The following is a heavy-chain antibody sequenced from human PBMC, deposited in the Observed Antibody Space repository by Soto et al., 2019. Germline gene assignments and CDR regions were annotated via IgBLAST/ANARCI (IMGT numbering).Heavy chain of an antibody. Sequence: ASVKVSCKASGYTFTSYGISWVRQAPGQGLEWMGGIIPIFGTANYAQKFQGRVTITADESTSTAYMELSSLRSEDTAVYYCAIARRDGYNSQAFDIWGQGTMVTVSS. J-gene: IGHJ3*02. D-gene: IGHD5-12*01. CDR1: GYTFTSYG. CDR2: IIPIFGTA. V-gene: IGHV1-69*13. CDR3: AIARRDGYNSQAFDI.